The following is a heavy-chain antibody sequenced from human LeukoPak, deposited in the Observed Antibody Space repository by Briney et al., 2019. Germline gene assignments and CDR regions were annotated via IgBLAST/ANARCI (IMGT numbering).Heavy chain of an antibody. CDR2: IRYDGSNK. D-gene: IGHD1-26*01. CDR1: GFTFSSYG. V-gene: IGHV3-30*02. Sequence: GGSLRLSCAASGFTFSSYGMHWVRQAPGKGLEWVAFIRYDGSNKYYADSVKGRFTISRDNSKNTLYLQMNSLRAEDTAVYYCAKTADSGSYYYYYYYMDVWGKGTTVTVSS. J-gene: IGHJ6*03. CDR3: AKTADSGSYYYYYYYMDV.